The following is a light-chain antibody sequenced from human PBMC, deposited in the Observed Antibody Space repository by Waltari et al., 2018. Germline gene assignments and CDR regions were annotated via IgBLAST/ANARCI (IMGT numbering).Light chain of an antibody. V-gene: IGLV1-51*01. CDR1: TSNIGNYY. CDR3: ATWDNSLTDVV. Sequence: QSVLTQPPSVSAAPGQTVTISCSGGTSNIGNYYVSWYQHLPGAAPKLLIYDNDKRHSGIPDRFSASKSGTSATLGITGLQIGDEADYYCATWDNSLTDVVFGGGTKLTVL. J-gene: IGLJ2*01. CDR2: DND.